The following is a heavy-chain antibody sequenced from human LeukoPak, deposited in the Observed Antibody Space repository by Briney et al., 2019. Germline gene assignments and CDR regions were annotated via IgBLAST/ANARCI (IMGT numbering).Heavy chain of an antibody. CDR3: AAAYRYFYDRGGYFDY. D-gene: IGHD3-22*01. Sequence: PGGSLRLSCAASGFTFSIYAMNWVRQAPGKGLEWVSIIINTGGNTYYADSVKGRFTISRDDSKSTLYLQMNSLRAEDTAVYYCAAAYRYFYDRGGYFDYWGQGTLVTVSS. CDR2: IINTGGNT. CDR1: GFTFSIYA. J-gene: IGHJ4*02. V-gene: IGHV3-23*01.